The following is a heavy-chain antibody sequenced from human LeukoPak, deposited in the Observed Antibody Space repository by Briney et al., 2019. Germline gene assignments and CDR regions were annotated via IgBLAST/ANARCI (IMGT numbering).Heavy chain of an antibody. CDR3: AKSNGYGLIDI. J-gene: IGHJ3*02. CDR1: GFTFSSYA. D-gene: IGHD3-10*01. CDR2: IFYTGST. Sequence: KSGGSLRLSCAASGFTFSSYAMSWVRQPPGKALEWIGNIFYTGSTYYSPSLKSRVTISLDTSRNQFSLRLNSVTAADTAVYYCAKSNGYGLIDIWGQGTMVTVSS. V-gene: IGHV4-59*12.